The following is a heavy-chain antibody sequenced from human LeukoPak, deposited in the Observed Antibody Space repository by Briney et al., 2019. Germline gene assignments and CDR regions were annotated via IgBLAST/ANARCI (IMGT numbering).Heavy chain of an antibody. D-gene: IGHD1-26*01. CDR1: GFTFDDYG. Sequence: GGSLRLSCAASGFTFDDYGMSWVRQAPGKGLEWVSGINWNGGSTGYADSVEGRFTISRDNAKNSLYLQMNSLRAEDTALYYCARDGGATTAEGYWGQGTLVTVSS. CDR3: ARDGGATTAEGY. J-gene: IGHJ4*02. CDR2: INWNGGST. V-gene: IGHV3-20*04.